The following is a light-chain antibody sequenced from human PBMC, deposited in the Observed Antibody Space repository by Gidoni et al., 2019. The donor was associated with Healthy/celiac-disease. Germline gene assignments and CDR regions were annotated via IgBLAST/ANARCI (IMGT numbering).Light chain of an antibody. CDR1: QSLLHSNGYNY. CDR2: LGS. J-gene: IGKJ1*01. V-gene: IGKV2-28*01. CDR3: MQALQTPT. Sequence: IVMTQSPLSLPVTTGEPASISCRSSQSLLHSNGYNYLDWYLQKPGQSPQLLIYLGSTRASGVPARFSGSGSGTDFTLKISRVEAEDVGVYYCMQALQTPTFGQGTKVEIK.